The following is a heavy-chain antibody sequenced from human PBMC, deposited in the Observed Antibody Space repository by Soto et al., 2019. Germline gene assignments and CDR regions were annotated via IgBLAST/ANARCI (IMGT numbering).Heavy chain of an antibody. Sequence: GEYLKISCKGSGYSFSSYWIAWVRQMPGKGPGWMGSIYPGDSDTRYSPSFQGQVTISADKFFTTAYLQWSSLKASDTAVYYCSRHLISHYGMAVWTQGTNVT. J-gene: IGHJ6*02. CDR3: SRHLISHYGMAV. V-gene: IGHV5-51*01. CDR2: IYPGDSDT. CDR1: GYSFSSYW.